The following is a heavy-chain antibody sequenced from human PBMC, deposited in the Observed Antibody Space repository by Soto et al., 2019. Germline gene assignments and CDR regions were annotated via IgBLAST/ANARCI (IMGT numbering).Heavy chain of an antibody. J-gene: IGHJ4*02. D-gene: IGHD3-16*01. CDR3: ARGRPHGNFVFHYSDS. CDR2: IYYSGST. Sequence: SETLSLTCTVSGGSISSYYWSWIRQPPGKGLEWIGYIYYSGSTNYNPSLKSRVTISVDTSKNQFSLKLSSVTAADTAVYYCARGRPHGNFVFHYSDSCGQGTLVTVSS. CDR1: GGSISSYY. V-gene: IGHV4-59*01.